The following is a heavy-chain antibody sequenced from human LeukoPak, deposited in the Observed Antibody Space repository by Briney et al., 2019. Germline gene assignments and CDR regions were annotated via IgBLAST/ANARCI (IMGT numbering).Heavy chain of an antibody. Sequence: ASVKVSCKASGGTFSSYAISWVRQAPGQGLEWMGGIIPIFGTANYAQKFQGRVTITADESTSTAYMELSSLRSEDTAVYYCARGSGYDVWGSYGIDYWGQGTLVTVSS. V-gene: IGHV1-69*01. CDR1: GGTFSSYA. J-gene: IGHJ4*02. CDR3: ARGSGYDVWGSYGIDY. CDR2: IIPIFGTA. D-gene: IGHD3-16*01.